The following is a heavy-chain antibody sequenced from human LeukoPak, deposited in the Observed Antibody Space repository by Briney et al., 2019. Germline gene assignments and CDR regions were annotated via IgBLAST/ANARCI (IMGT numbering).Heavy chain of an antibody. J-gene: IGHJ3*02. CDR2: ISSSSSTI. CDR1: GFTFSSYS. Sequence: LTGGSLRLSCAASGFTFSSYSMNWVRQAPGKGLEWVSYISSSSSTIYYADSVKGRFTISRDNVKNSLYLQMNSLRAEDTAVYYCARDQRNYYDSSGYYYNAFDIWGQGTMVTVSS. V-gene: IGHV3-48*04. CDR3: ARDQRNYYDSSGYYYNAFDI. D-gene: IGHD3-22*01.